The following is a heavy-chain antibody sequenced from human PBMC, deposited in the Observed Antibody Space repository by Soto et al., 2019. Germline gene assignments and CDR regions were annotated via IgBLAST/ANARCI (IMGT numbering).Heavy chain of an antibody. CDR3: ARGGGLDD. Sequence: QVQLVQSGAEVKKPGASVKVSCKASGYSFTSFPIHWVRKAPGQGLECMGWINAANGYTRYSQKFQGRVTITRDTPATTAYMDLSSLTSEDTAVYCCARGGGLDDWGQGTLITVSS. CDR2: INAANGYT. V-gene: IGHV1-3*01. CDR1: GYSFTSFP. D-gene: IGHD3-10*01. J-gene: IGHJ4*02.